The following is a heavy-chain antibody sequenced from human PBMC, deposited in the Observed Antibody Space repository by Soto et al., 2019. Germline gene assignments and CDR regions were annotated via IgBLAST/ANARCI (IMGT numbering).Heavy chain of an antibody. CDR1: GFTFSTFW. J-gene: IGHJ4*02. V-gene: IGHV3-74*01. CDR3: ARDFEY. CDR2: INSDGSST. Sequence: EVQLVESGGGLVQPGGSLRLSCEASGFTFSTFWMHWVRQAPGKGVVWVSRINSDGSSTNYADSVKGRVTISRDNAKNTLYLQLNSLRPEDTAVYYCARDFEYWGQRTLVTVSS.